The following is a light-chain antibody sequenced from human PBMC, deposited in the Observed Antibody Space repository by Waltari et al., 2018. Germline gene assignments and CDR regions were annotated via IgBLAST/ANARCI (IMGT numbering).Light chain of an antibody. CDR3: HAAADNNWF. V-gene: IGLV3-27*01. CDR2: KDT. CDR1: VLAEKY. Sequence: YDLAQPFSVSVSPGQTATITCSGDVLAEKYVRWFQQRPGQSPILILYKDTERPAGIPDRCSGSSSGSTVTLTIRGALPEDEADYHCHAAADNNWFFGGGTKLTVL. J-gene: IGLJ2*01.